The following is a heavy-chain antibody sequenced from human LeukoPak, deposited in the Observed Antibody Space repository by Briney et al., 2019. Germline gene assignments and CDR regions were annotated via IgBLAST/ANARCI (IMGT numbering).Heavy chain of an antibody. CDR3: AREGLGSRTGAFDI. J-gene: IGHJ3*02. D-gene: IGHD2-15*01. Sequence: SETLSLTCTVSGGSISSYYWSWIRQPAGQGQERIGRIYTSGSTNYNPSLKSRVTMSVDTSKNQFSLKLSSVTAADTAVYYCAREGLGSRTGAFDIWGQGTMVTVSS. CDR1: GGSISSYY. CDR2: IYTSGST. V-gene: IGHV4-4*07.